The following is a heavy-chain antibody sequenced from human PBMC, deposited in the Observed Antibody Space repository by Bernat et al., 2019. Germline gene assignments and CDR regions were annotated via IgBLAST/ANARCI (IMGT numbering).Heavy chain of an antibody. D-gene: IGHD2-2*01. J-gene: IGHJ5*02. CDR3: AKDNVVVVPAADARFDP. CDR1: GFTFSSYA. Sequence: QVQLVESGGGVVQPGRSLRLSCAASGFTFSSYAMHWVRQAPGKGLEWVAVISYDGSNKYYADSVKGRFTISRDNSKNTLYLQMNSLRAEDTAVYYCAKDNVVVVPAADARFDPWGQGTLVTVSS. V-gene: IGHV3-30*07. CDR2: ISYDGSNK.